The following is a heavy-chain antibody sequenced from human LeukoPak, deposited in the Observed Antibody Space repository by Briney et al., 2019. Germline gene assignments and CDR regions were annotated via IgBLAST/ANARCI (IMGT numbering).Heavy chain of an antibody. J-gene: IGHJ4*02. V-gene: IGHV4-34*01. Sequence: SETLSLTCAVYGGSFGGYYWSWIRQPPGKGLEWIGEINHSGSTNYNPSLKSRVTISVDTSKNQFSLKLSSVTAADTAVYYCARVHPLGTYYDILTGYPRRSFDYWGQGTLVTVSS. CDR3: ARVHPLGTYYDILTGYPRRSFDY. D-gene: IGHD3-9*01. CDR1: GGSFGGYY. CDR2: INHSGST.